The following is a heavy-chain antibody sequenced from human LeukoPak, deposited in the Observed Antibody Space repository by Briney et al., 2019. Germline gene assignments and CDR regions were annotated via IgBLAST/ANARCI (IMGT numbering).Heavy chain of an antibody. CDR2: ISYDGSNK. Sequence: GGSLRLSCAASGFTFSSYAIHWVRQAPGKGLEWVAVISYDGSNKYYADSVEGRFTISRDNPKNTLYLQMNSLRAEDTAVYYCARDSSGWSGRHPVDYWGQGTLVTVSS. CDR1: GFTFSSYA. J-gene: IGHJ4*02. V-gene: IGHV3-30-3*01. CDR3: ARDSSGWSGRHPVDY. D-gene: IGHD6-19*01.